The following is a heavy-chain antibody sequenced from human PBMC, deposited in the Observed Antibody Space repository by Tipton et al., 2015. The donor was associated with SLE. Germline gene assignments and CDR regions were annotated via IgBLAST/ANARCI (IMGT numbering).Heavy chain of an antibody. CDR3: ARFQDRRGISYSGMYV. V-gene: IGHV4-59*11. Sequence: TLSLTCTVSGGSISSHYWSWIRQPPGKGLEWIGYIYYSGSTNYNPSLKSRVTISVDTSKNQFSLKLSSVTAADTAVYYCARFQDRRGISYSGMYVWGQGTTVAVSS. D-gene: IGHD3-16*01. J-gene: IGHJ6*02. CDR1: GGSISSHY. CDR2: IYYSGST.